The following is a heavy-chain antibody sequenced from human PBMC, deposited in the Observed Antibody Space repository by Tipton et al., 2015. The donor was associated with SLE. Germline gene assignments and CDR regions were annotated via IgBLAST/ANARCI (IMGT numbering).Heavy chain of an antibody. Sequence: LRLSCAVYGGSFSGYYWSWIRQPPGKGLEWIGEINHSGSTNYNPSLKSRVTISVDTSKNQFSLKLSSVTAADTAVYYCARGDGITMVQGQDYFGYWGQGTLVTVSS. V-gene: IGHV4-34*01. CDR3: ARGDGITMVQGQDYFGY. J-gene: IGHJ4*02. CDR1: GGSFSGYY. D-gene: IGHD3-10*01. CDR2: INHSGST.